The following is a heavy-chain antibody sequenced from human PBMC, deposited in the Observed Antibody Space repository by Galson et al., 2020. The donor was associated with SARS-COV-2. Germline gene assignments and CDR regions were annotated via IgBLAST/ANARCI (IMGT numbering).Heavy chain of an antibody. CDR3: ARVFRGLDV. Sequence: ASETLSLTCTVSGGSISPYYWSWIRQPPGKGLKLIGYIYYSGSTNYNPSLKSRLTISVDRSKNQFSLKLSSVTAADTAVYYCARVFRGLDVWGQGTTVTVSS. CDR1: GGSISPYY. V-gene: IGHV4-59*01. J-gene: IGHJ6*02. CDR2: IYYSGST. D-gene: IGHD3-10*01.